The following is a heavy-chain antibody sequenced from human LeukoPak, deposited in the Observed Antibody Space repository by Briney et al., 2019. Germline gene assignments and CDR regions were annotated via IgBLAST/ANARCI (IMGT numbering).Heavy chain of an antibody. D-gene: IGHD6-19*01. CDR3: ARESWQWLVRSGYYYYYMDV. CDR1: GYTFTGYY. CDR2: INPNSGGT. V-gene: IGHV1-2*02. J-gene: IGHJ6*03. Sequence: GASVKVSCKASGYTFTGYYMHWVRQAPGQGLEWMGWINPNSGGTNYAQKFQGRVTMTRDTSISTAYMELSRLRSDDTAVYYCARESWQWLVRSGYYYYYMDVWGKGTTVTVSS.